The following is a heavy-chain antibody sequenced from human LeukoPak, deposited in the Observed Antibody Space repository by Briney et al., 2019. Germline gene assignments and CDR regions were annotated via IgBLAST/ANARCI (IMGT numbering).Heavy chain of an antibody. D-gene: IGHD2-2*01. CDR3: ARGLSSTSYDWFDP. Sequence: SETLSLTCTVSGGSISSGDYSWSWIRQPPGKGLEWIGYIYYSGSTYYNPSLKSRVTISVDTSKNQFSLKLSSVTAADTAVYYCARGLSSTSYDWFDPWGQGTLVTASS. J-gene: IGHJ5*02. V-gene: IGHV4-30-4*01. CDR1: GGSISSGDYS. CDR2: IYYSGST.